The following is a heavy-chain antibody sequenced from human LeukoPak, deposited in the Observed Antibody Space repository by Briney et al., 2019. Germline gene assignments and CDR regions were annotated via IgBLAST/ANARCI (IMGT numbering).Heavy chain of an antibody. V-gene: IGHV3-30*03. Sequence: GGSLRLSCAASGFTFSSYWMSWVRQAPGKGLEWVAGTSYDGSKKMYADSAKGRFSISRDNAKNMLYVQMNSLTVEDTAVYYCVRDMGSSSTCFDHWGQGILVAVSS. J-gene: IGHJ4*02. CDR1: GFTFSSYW. D-gene: IGHD6-13*01. CDR2: TSYDGSKK. CDR3: VRDMGSSSTCFDH.